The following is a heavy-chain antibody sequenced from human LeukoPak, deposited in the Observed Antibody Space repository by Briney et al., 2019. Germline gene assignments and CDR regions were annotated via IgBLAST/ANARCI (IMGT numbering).Heavy chain of an antibody. CDR1: GFTFGDYA. Sequence: GGSLRLSSTASGFTFGDYAMSWFRQAPGKGLEWVGFIRSKAYGGTTEYAASVKGRFTISRDDSKSIAYLQMNSLKTEDTAVYYCTRGYSYGPFDYWGQGTLVTVSS. CDR2: IRSKAYGGTT. J-gene: IGHJ4*02. D-gene: IGHD5-18*01. CDR3: TRGYSYGPFDY. V-gene: IGHV3-49*03.